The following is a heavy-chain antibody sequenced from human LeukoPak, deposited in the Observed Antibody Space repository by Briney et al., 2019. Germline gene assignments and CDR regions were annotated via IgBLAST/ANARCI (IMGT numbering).Heavy chain of an antibody. CDR2: INHSGST. CDR3: ASIYGDYESDYYYGMDV. V-gene: IGHV4-34*01. CDR1: GGSFSGYY. D-gene: IGHD4-17*01. Sequence: SETLSLTCAVYGGSFSGYYWSWIRQPPGKGLEWIGEINHSGSTNYSPSLKSRVTISVDTSKNQFSLKLSSVTAADTAVYYCASIYGDYESDYYYGMDVWGQGTTVTVSS. J-gene: IGHJ6*02.